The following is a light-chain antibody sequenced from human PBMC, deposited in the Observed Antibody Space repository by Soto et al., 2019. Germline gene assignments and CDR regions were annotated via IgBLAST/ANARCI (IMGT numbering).Light chain of an antibody. CDR2: FGS. CDR1: QSLLQSNGYNY. J-gene: IGKJ1*01. Sequence: DIVMTQSPLSLPVTPGEPASNSCSSSQSLLQSNGYNYLDWYLQKPGQSPQLLIFFGSYRASGVPDRFSGSGSGTDFTLKIRSVEAEDVGIYYCMQSQQTPPTFGQGTRVEIK. V-gene: IGKV2-28*01. CDR3: MQSQQTPPT.